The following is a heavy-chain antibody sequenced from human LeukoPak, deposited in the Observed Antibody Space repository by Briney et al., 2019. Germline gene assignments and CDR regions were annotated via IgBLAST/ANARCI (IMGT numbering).Heavy chain of an antibody. CDR3: AREFRLYYDILTGGLNWFDP. J-gene: IGHJ5*02. CDR2: IYYSGST. CDR1: GGSISSGGYY. V-gene: IGHV4-31*03. Sequence: TLSLTCTVSGGSISSGGYYWSWIRQHPGKGLEWIGYIYYSGSTYYNPSLKSRVTISVDTSKNQFSLKLSSVTAADTAVYYCAREFRLYYDILTGGLNWFDPWGQGTLVTVSS. D-gene: IGHD3-9*01.